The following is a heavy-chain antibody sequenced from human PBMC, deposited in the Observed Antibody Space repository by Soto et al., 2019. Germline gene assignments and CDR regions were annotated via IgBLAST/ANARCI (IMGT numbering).Heavy chain of an antibody. CDR3: ARVNYYDSSGWDSFDY. Sequence: SVKVSCKASGGTFSSYAISWVRQAPGQGLEWMGGIIPIFGTANYAQKFQGRVTITADESTSTAYMELSSLRSEDTAVYYCARVNYYDSSGWDSFDYWGQGTLVIVSS. V-gene: IGHV1-69*13. CDR2: IIPIFGTA. D-gene: IGHD3-22*01. J-gene: IGHJ4*02. CDR1: GGTFSSYA.